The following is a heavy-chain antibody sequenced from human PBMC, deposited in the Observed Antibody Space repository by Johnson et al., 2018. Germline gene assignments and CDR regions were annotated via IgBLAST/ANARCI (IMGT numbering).Heavy chain of an antibody. CDR1: GFTFSSYA. D-gene: IGHD3-10*01. J-gene: IGHJ6*03. Sequence: QVQLVQSGGGVVQPGRSLRLSCAASGFTFSSYALHWVRQAPGKGLEWVAVISYDGSNKYYADSVKGRFTISRDNSKNTLYLQMNSLRAEDTAVYYCAKERGRRCYTLRDYYSYMDVWGKGTAVTVSS. CDR2: ISYDGSNK. V-gene: IGHV3-30-3*01. CDR3: AKERGRRCYTLRDYYSYMDV.